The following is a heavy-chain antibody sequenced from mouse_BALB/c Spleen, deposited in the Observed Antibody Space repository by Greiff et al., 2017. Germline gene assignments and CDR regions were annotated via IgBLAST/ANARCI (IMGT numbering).Heavy chain of an antibody. J-gene: IGHJ3*01. CDR1: GFAFSSYD. V-gene: IGHV5-12-1*01. D-gene: IGHD2-4*01. CDR3: ARHVYYDYDGGFAY. Sequence: EVMLVESGGGLVKPGGSLKLSCAASGFAFSSYDMSWVRQTPEKRLEWVAYISSGGGSTYYPDTVKGRFTISRDNAKNTLYLQMSSLKSEDTAMYYCARHVYYDYDGGFAYWGQGTLVTVSA. CDR2: ISSGGGST.